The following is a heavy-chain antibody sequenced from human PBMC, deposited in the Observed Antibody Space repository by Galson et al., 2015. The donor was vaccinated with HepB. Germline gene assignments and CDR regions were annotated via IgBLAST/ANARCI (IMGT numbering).Heavy chain of an antibody. CDR2: INPSGDTT. V-gene: IGHV1-46*01. J-gene: IGHJ4*02. CDR1: GDTFSRFG. Sequence: SVKVSCKASGDTFSRFGISWVRQALGQGLEWVGMINPSGDTTTYAQKFQGRVTMTRDTSTSTVYMELSSLRSEDTAVYYCARGSRIWYGDYWGQGTLVIASS. CDR3: ARGSRIWYGDY. D-gene: IGHD2-2*01.